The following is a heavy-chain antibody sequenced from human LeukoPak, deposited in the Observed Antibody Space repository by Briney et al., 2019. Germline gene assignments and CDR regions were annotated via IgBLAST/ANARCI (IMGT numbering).Heavy chain of an antibody. D-gene: IGHD1-26*01. CDR2: IKQDGSEK. Sequence: GGSLRLSCAASGFTFSNFAMSWVRQPPGKGLEWVANIKQDGSEKYYVDSVKGRFTISRDNSKNTLYLQMSSLTAKDTAVYYCAKDRSIGTYYTFDSWGQGTLVTVSS. V-gene: IGHV3-7*03. CDR1: GFTFSNFA. CDR3: AKDRSIGTYYTFDS. J-gene: IGHJ4*02.